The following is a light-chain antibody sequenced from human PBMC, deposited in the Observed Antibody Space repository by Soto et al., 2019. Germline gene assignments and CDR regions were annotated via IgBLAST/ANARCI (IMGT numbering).Light chain of an antibody. CDR3: QCQDSSLSHVV. CDR2: DVS. CDR1: SSDVGGYNY. J-gene: IGLJ2*01. V-gene: IGLV2-14*01. Sequence: QSVLTQPASVSGSPGQSITISCTGTSSDVGGYNYVSWYQQHPDKAPKLMIYDVSNRPSGVSNRFSGSKSGNTASLTISGLQAEDEADYYCQCQDSSLSHVVFGGGTKVTVL.